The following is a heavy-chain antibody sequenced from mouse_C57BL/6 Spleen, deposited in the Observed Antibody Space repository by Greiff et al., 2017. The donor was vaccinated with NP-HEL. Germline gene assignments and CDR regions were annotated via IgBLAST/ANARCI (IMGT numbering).Heavy chain of an antibody. CDR1: GYTFTSYW. V-gene: IGHV1-61*01. CDR2: IYPSDSET. D-gene: IGHD4-1*01. J-gene: IGHJ4*01. Sequence: QVQLQQPGAELVRPGSSVKLSCKASGYTFTSYWMDWVKQRPGQGLEWIGNIYPSDSETHYNQKFKDKATLTVDKSSSTAYMQLSSLTSEDSAVYYCARGLGLAMDYWGQVTSVTVSS. CDR3: ARGLGLAMDY.